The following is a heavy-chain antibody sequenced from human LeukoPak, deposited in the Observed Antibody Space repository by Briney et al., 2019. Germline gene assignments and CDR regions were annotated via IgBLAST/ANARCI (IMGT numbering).Heavy chain of an antibody. CDR3: ASDSSGYPNWLDP. CDR2: INHSGST. V-gene: IGHV4-34*01. J-gene: IGHJ5*02. Sequence: SETLSLTCAVYGGSFSGYYWSWIRQPPGKGLEWIGEINHSGSTNYNPSLKSRVTTSVDTSKNQFSLKLSSVTAADTAVYYCASDSSGYPNWLDPWGQGTLVTVSS. CDR1: GGSFSGYY. D-gene: IGHD3-22*01.